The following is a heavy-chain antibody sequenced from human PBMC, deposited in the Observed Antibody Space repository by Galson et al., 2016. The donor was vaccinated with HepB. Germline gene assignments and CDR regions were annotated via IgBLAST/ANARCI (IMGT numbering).Heavy chain of an antibody. D-gene: IGHD5-24*01. J-gene: IGHJ4*02. CDR3: ARTHVHRDGYGAYDY. V-gene: IGHV2-70*11. Sequence: PALVKPTQTLTLTCTFSGFSLNTPGMCVSWIRQPPGKALEWLARIDWDDDKYYNTSLKTRLTISKDTSKNQVVLTVTNMDPVDTATYYCARTHVHRDGYGAYDYWGQGILVTVSS. CDR1: GFSLNTPGMC. CDR2: IDWDDDK.